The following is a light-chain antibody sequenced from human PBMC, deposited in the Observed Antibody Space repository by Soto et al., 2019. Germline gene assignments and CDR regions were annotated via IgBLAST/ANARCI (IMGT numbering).Light chain of an antibody. CDR3: SSYAGSNNLL. CDR2: EVN. J-gene: IGLJ2*01. Sequence: QSALTQPPSASGSPGQSVAISYTGTNRDIGNYNFVSWYQQHPGKAPKLMIYEVNKRPSGVPDRFSGSKSGNTASLTVSGLQPEDEADYYCSSYAGSNNLLFGGGTKLTVL. V-gene: IGLV2-8*01. CDR1: NRDIGNYNF.